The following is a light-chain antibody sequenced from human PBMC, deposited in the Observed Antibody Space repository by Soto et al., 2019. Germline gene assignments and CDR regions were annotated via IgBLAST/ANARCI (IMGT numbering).Light chain of an antibody. J-gene: IGKJ1*01. CDR1: QSISSW. V-gene: IGKV1-5*03. Sequence: DIQMTQSPSTLSASVGDRVTITCRASQSISSWLAWYQQKPGKAPKLLIYKAPTLQSGVPSRFSGSGSGTEFTLAISSLQSDDSATYYCQQYNDNWTFGQGTKV. CDR2: KAP. CDR3: QQYNDNWT.